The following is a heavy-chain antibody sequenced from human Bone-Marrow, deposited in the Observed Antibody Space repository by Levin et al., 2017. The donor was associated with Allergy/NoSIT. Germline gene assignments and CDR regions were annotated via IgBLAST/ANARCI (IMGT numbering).Heavy chain of an antibody. CDR2: INPNSGNT. D-gene: IGHD2/OR15-2a*01. CDR3: AKGDCYSGSCYGPDWLDP. V-gene: IGHV1-8*01. J-gene: IGHJ5*02. CDR1: GYTFTSYN. Sequence: KPGGSLRLSCKTSGYTFTSYNVYWVRQAPGQGLEWMGYINPNSGNTGYAQKFQGRVSMTRNSSISTAYMELSGLKFEDTAIYYCAKGDCYSGSCYGPDWLDPWGQGTQVTVSS.